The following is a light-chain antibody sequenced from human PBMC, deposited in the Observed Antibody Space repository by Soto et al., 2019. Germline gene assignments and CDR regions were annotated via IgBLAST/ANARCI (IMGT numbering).Light chain of an antibody. J-gene: IGLJ2*01. CDR1: SSDVGGYNF. CDR3: NSYTSSSTLV. V-gene: IGLV2-14*03. Sequence: QSALTQPASVSGSPGQSITISCTGTSSDVGGYNFVSWYQQHPGKAPKLMLYNVYDRPSGISHRFSGSRSGNTASLTIPGLQAEDEAHYYCNSYTSSSTLVFGGGTKLTVL. CDR2: NVY.